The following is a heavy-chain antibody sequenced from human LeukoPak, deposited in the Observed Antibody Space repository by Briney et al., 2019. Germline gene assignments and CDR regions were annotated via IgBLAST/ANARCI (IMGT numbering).Heavy chain of an antibody. CDR2: SYYSGST. CDR1: GGSISSSSYY. J-gene: IGHJ4*02. D-gene: IGHD3-22*01. Sequence: PSETLSLICTVSGGSISSSSYYWGWIRQPPGKGLEWVGSSYYSGSTYYNPSLKSRVTISVDTSKNQFSLKLSSVTAADTAVYYCARQSISGSSLSYFDYWGQGTLVNVSS. V-gene: IGHV4-39*01. CDR3: ARQSISGSSLSYFDY.